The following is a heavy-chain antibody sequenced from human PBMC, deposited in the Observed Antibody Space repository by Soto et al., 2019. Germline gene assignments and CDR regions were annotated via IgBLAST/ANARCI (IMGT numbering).Heavy chain of an antibody. J-gene: IGHJ4*02. V-gene: IGHV4-31*01. CDR3: ARNSPRYFFDQ. CDR2: IYDSGSS. Sequence: SETLSLTCTISGGSISSGGYYWSWIRQHPEKGLEWIGYIYDSGSSYSNPSLKSLAIVSVDTSQNQFSLKLSSVTAADTAVYYCARNSPRYFFDQWGRGTLVTVSS. D-gene: IGHD1-26*01. CDR1: GGSISSGGYY.